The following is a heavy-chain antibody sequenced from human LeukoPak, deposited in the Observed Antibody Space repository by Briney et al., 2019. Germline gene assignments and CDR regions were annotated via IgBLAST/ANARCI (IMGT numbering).Heavy chain of an antibody. CDR3: ARDSGFRYYDSSGYSNWFDP. Sequence: GGSLRLSCAASGFTFSSYAMHWVRQAPGKGLEWVAVISYDGSNKYYADSVKGRFTISRDNSKNTLYLQMNSLRAEDTAVYYCARDSGFRYYDSSGYSNWFDPWGQGTLVTVSS. CDR2: ISYDGSNK. D-gene: IGHD3-22*01. CDR1: GFTFSSYA. J-gene: IGHJ5*02. V-gene: IGHV3-30-3*01.